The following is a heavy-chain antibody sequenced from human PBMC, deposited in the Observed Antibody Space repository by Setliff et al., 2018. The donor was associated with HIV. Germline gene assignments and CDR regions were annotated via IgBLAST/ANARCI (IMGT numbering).Heavy chain of an antibody. CDR3: ARDSSTKEMATIWVNFDY. Sequence: GGPVKVSCKASGYKFTGHHIQWMRQAPGQGLEWMGRTNPNMGDTQYAQKFQGRIIMTRDTSINTVYMELSSLTSDDTAVYYCARDSSTKEMATIWVNFDYWGQGTLVTAPQ. D-gene: IGHD5-12*01. V-gene: IGHV1-2*06. J-gene: IGHJ4*02. CDR2: TNPNMGDT. CDR1: GYKFTGHH.